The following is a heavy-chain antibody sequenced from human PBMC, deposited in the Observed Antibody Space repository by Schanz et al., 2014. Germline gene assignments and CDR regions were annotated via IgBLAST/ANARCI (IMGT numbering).Heavy chain of an antibody. CDR1: GFIFSNSW. V-gene: IGHV3-7*03. Sequence: EVQLLESGGTVVQPGGSLRVSCAASGFIFSNSWMSWVRQAPGKGLEWVANIKQDGSEKYYVDSVKGRFTISRDNAKNSLYLQMNSLSAEDTAVYYCAKVAPAATYLDSWGLGTLVTVSS. CDR2: IKQDGSEK. CDR3: AKVAPAATYLDS. J-gene: IGHJ4*02. D-gene: IGHD2-2*01.